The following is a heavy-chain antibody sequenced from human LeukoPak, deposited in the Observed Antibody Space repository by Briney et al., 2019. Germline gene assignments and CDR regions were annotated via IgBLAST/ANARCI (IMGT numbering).Heavy chain of an antibody. V-gene: IGHV1-18*01. J-gene: IGHJ4*02. CDR2: ISAYNGNT. D-gene: IGHD3-16*01. CDR1: GFIFTNHG. CDR3: VGWLTGGGWPPPLGY. Sequence: ASVKVSCKASGFIFTNHGFSWVRQAPGQGLELMGWISAYNGNTYCAQSLQDRVTTTTDTSTNTVYLELRSLRSDDTAVYYCVGWLTGGGWPPPLGYWGQGTLVTVSS.